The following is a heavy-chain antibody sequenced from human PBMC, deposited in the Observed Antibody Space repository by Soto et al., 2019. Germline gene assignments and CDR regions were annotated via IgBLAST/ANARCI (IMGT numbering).Heavy chain of an antibody. D-gene: IGHD3-9*01. J-gene: IGHJ6*02. V-gene: IGHV1-69*06. CDR3: ARDRRKYDILTGYYNFYYYYGMDV. CDR2: IIPIFGTA. CDR1: GGTFSSYA. Sequence: WASVKVSCKASGGTFSSYAISWVRQAPGQGLEWMGGIIPIFGTANYAQKFQGRVTITADKSTSTAYMELSSLRSEDTAVYYCARDRRKYDILTGYYNFYYYYGMDVWGQGTTVTV.